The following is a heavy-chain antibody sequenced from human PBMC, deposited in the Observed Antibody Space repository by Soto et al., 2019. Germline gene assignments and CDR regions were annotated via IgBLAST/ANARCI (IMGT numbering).Heavy chain of an antibody. Sequence: PWETLSLTCAFSVGSISSGGYSWSWIRQPPGKGLEWIGYIYHSGSTYYNPSLKSRVTISVDRSKNQFSLKLSSVTAADTAVYYCARGRTRRGVWFEPWGQGTLV. D-gene: IGHD3-10*01. CDR1: VGSISSGGYS. CDR2: IYHSGST. J-gene: IGHJ5*02. CDR3: ARGRTRRGVWFEP. V-gene: IGHV4-30-2*01.